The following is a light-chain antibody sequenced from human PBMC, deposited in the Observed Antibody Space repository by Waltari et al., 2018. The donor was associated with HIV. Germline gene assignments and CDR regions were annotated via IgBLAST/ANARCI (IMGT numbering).Light chain of an antibody. V-gene: IGKV3-15*01. CDR3: QQYNNWPRT. Sequence: EIVMTQSPVTLSVSPGERATLSCKASQSVSSNSAWYQQKPGQAPRLLIYGASTRATGIPARFGGSGSGTEFTLTISSLQSEDFAVYYCQQYNNWPRTFGQGTKVEIK. CDR1: QSVSSN. J-gene: IGKJ1*01. CDR2: GAS.